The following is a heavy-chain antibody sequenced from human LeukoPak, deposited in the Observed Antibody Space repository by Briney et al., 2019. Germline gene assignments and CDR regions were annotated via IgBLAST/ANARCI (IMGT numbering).Heavy chain of an antibody. CDR3: ARKSLEYCSSTSCPIDY. CDR1: GFTFSSYA. V-gene: IGHV3-30*04. J-gene: IGHJ4*02. CDR2: ISYDGSNK. D-gene: IGHD2-2*01. Sequence: GGSLRLSCAASGFTFSSYAMHWGRQAPGKGLERVAVISYDGSNKYYADSVKGRFTISRDNSKNTLYLQMNSLRAEDTAVYYCARKSLEYCSSTSCPIDYWGQGTLVTVSS.